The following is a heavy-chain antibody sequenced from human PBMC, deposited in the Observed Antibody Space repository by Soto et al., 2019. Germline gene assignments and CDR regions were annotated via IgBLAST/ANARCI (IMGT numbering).Heavy chain of an antibody. CDR3: AREAYSYGYDYYYGMDV. CDR1: GGSISSYY. Sequence: SETLSLTCTVSGGSISSYYWSWIRQPPGKGLEWIGYIYYSGSTNYNPSLKSRVTISVDTSKNHFSLKLSSATAADTAVYYCAREAYSYGYDYYYGMDVWGQGTTVTVSS. J-gene: IGHJ6*02. V-gene: IGHV4-59*01. CDR2: IYYSGST. D-gene: IGHD5-18*01.